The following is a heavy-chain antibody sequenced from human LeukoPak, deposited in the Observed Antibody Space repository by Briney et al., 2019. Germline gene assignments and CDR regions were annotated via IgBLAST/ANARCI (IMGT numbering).Heavy chain of an antibody. CDR1: GFTFSDYY. CDR3: ARRAGAYSHPYDY. CDR2: IYSDNT. J-gene: IGHJ4*02. D-gene: IGHD4/OR15-4a*01. Sequence: GGSLRLSCAASGFTFSDYYMSWIRQAPGKGLEWVSFIYSDNTHYSDPVKGRFTISRDNSKNTLYLQMNSLRAEDTAVYYCARRAGAYSHPYDYWGQGTLVTVSS. V-gene: IGHV3-53*01.